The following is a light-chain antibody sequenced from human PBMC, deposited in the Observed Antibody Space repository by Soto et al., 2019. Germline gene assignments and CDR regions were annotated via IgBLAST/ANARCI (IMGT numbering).Light chain of an antibody. Sequence: VLTQPASVSGSPGQSITISCTGTSSDVGGYNYVSWYQQHPGKAPKLMIYDVSNRPSGVSNRFSGSKSGNTASLTISGLQAEDEADYYCSSYTSSSTPVVFGGGTKLTVL. CDR1: SSDVGGYNY. J-gene: IGLJ2*01. V-gene: IGLV2-14*01. CDR2: DVS. CDR3: SSYTSSSTPVV.